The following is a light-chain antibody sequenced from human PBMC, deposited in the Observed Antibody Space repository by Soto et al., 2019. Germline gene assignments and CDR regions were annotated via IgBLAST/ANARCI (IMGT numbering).Light chain of an antibody. CDR3: QQYHNWPLT. CDR2: AAS. V-gene: IGKV3-15*01. J-gene: IGKJ4*01. Sequence: EIVMTQSPATLSVSPGERATLSCRASESVGSRLAWYQQKPGQGPGLLIYAASTRATGIPARFSGSGSGTEFHLPISSPQSEDSGGYYCQQYHNWPLTFGGGAKVEIK. CDR1: ESVGSR.